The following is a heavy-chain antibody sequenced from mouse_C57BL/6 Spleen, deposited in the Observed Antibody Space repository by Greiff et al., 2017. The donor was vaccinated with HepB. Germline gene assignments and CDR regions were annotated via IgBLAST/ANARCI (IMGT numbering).Heavy chain of an antibody. Sequence: QVQLQQPGAELVMPGASVKLSCKASGYTFTSYWMHWVKQRPGQGLEWIGEIDPSDSYTNYNQKFKGKSTLTVDKSSSTAYMQLSSLTSEDSAVYYCASKGLRVYFEVWGTGTTVTVAS. CDR2: IDPSDSYT. V-gene: IGHV1-69*01. J-gene: IGHJ1*03. CDR1: GYTFTSYW. CDR3: ASKGLRVYFEV.